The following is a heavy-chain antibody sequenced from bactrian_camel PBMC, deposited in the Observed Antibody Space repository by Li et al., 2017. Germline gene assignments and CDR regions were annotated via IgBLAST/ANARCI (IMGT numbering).Heavy chain of an antibody. CDR1: GYTSIYDC. CDR2: IDSDGRT. Sequence: HVQLVESGGGSVQAGGSLILSCRVSGYTSIYDCMGWFRQVPGNEREPLASIDSDGRTSVADSVKGRFTISQDGAKNTLYLHMNNLKPEDTAMYHCAASGGQLGRWCYEFPVNWVSWLYNWGQGTQVTVS. J-gene: IGHJ4*01. CDR3: AASGGQLGRWCYEFPVNWVSWLYN. D-gene: IGHD3*01. V-gene: IGHV3S55*01.